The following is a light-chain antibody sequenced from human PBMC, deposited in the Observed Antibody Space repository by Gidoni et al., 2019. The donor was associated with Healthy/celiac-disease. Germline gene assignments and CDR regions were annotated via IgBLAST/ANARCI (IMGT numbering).Light chain of an antibody. J-gene: IGKJ3*01. CDR2: AAS. CDR3: QQSYSTLRT. CDR1: QSISSY. V-gene: IGKV1-39*01. Sequence: DIQMTQSPSSLSASVGDRVTITCRATQSISSYLNWYQQKPGKAPKLLIYAASSVQSGVPSRCSGSGSGTDFTITISSLQHEDVATYYCQQSYSTLRTFGPGTKVDIK.